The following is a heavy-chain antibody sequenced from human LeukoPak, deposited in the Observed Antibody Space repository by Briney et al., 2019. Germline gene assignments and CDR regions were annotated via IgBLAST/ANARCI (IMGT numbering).Heavy chain of an antibody. CDR3: TTSGTTTTRFVDY. J-gene: IGHJ4*02. Sequence: GGSLRLSCAASGFTLTNAWMSWVRQAPGKGLEWVGRIITKTDGGTTDYAAPVKGRFAISRDDSKNTLYLQMNSLKTEDTAVYYCTTSGTTTTRFVDYWGQGTLVSVSS. V-gene: IGHV3-15*01. D-gene: IGHD1-1*01. CDR2: IITKTDGGTT. CDR1: GFTLTNAW.